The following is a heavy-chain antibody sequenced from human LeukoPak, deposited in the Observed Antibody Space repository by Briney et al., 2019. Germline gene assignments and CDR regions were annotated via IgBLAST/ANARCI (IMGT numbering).Heavy chain of an antibody. CDR3: AREGILGRYCSGTSCHAFDI. CDR1: GYTFTSYG. J-gene: IGHJ3*02. Sequence: GASVKVSCKASGYTFTSYGISWVRQAPGQGLEWMGWISAYNGNTNYAQKLQGRVTMTTDTSTSTAYMELRSLRSDDTAVYYCAREGILGRYCSGTSCHAFDIWGQGTMVTVSS. V-gene: IGHV1-18*01. D-gene: IGHD2-2*01. CDR2: ISAYNGNT.